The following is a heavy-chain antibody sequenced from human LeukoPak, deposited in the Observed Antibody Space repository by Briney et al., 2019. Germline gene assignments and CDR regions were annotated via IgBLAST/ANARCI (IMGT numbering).Heavy chain of an antibody. V-gene: IGHV3-53*01. D-gene: IGHD1-14*01. CDR1: GFTVSSNY. CDR2: IYSGGST. CDR3: ARDTPEPPYYYYGMDV. J-gene: IGHJ6*02. Sequence: GGSLRLSCAASGFTVSSNYMSWVRQAPGRGLEWVSVIYSGGSTYYADSVKGRFTISRDNSKNTLYLQMNSLRAEDTAVYYCARDTPEPPYYYYGMDVWGQGTTVTVSS.